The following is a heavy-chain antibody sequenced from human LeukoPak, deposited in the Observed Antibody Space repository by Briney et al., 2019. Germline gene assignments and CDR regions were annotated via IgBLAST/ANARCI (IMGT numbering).Heavy chain of an antibody. Sequence: GGSLRLSCAASGFTFSSYAMSWVRQAPGKGLEWVSAISGSGGSTYYADSVKGRLTISRDNSKNTLYLQMNSLRAEDTAVYYCAKYPGPIVATIKDYWGQGTLVTVSS. CDR1: GFTFSSYA. V-gene: IGHV3-23*01. D-gene: IGHD5-12*01. CDR2: ISGSGGST. J-gene: IGHJ4*02. CDR3: AKYPGPIVATIKDY.